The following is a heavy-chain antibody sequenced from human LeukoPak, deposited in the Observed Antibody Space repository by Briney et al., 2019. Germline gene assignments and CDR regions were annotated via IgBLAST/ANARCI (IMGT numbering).Heavy chain of an antibody. D-gene: IGHD3-10*01. CDR3: AKERRGYYMDV. J-gene: IGHJ6*03. CDR1: GFNFGHYA. Sequence: GGSLRLSCAASGFNFGHYAMQWVRQAPGKGLEWVSLISWDASGTDYADSVKGRFTISRDNSKNSLSLQMNSLRPEDTALYYCAKERRGYYMDVWGKGTTVTVSS. CDR2: ISWDASGT. V-gene: IGHV3-43D*03.